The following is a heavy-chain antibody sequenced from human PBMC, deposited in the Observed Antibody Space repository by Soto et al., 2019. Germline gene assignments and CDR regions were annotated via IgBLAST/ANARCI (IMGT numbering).Heavy chain of an antibody. D-gene: IGHD1-7*01. V-gene: IGHV1-69*13. CDR3: ARDPPHLTGTTWFDY. CDR1: GGTFSSYA. CDR2: IIPIFGTA. J-gene: IGHJ4*02. Sequence: SVKVSCKASGGTFSSYAISWVRQAPGQGLEWMGGIIPIFGTANYAQKFQGRVTITADESTSTAYMELSSLRSEDTAVYYCARDPPHLTGTTWFDYWGQGTLVTVSS.